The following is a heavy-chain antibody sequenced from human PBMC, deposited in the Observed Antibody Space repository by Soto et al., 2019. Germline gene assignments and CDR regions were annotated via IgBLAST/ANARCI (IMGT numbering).Heavy chain of an antibody. CDR1: GFTFSSYG. CDR3: ARDITMVRGVIARYYYGMDV. Sequence: QVQLVESGGGVVQPGRSLRLSCAASGFTFSSYGMHWVRQAPGKGLEWVAVIWYDGSNKYYADSVKGRFTISRDNSKNTLYQQTNSLRAEDTAVYYCARDITMVRGVIARYYYGMDVWGQGTTVTVSS. V-gene: IGHV3-33*01. D-gene: IGHD3-10*01. J-gene: IGHJ6*02. CDR2: IWYDGSNK.